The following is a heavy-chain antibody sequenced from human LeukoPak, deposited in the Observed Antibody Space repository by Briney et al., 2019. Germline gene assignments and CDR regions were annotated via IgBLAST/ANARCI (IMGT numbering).Heavy chain of an antibody. J-gene: IGHJ4*02. V-gene: IGHV4-39*07. CDR1: GFSISSSSYY. Sequence: PSETLSLTCTVSGFSISSSSYYWGWLRQPPGKGLEWIGSIYYRGSTYYNPSLKSRATISVDTSTNQYSLNLSSVTPEDTAVYYCARVHLHRQWAGTYYFDYWGQGTLVTVSS. D-gene: IGHD6-19*01. CDR2: IYYRGST. CDR3: ARVHLHRQWAGTYYFDY.